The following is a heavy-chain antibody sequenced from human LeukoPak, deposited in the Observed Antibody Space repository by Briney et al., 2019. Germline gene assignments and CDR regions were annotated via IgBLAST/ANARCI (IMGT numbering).Heavy chain of an antibody. D-gene: IGHD6-6*01. CDR2: ISSSSSTI. V-gene: IGHV3-48*01. Sequence: GFLRLSCAVFGFAFGSKAMNWVRQAPGKGLEWVSYISSSSSTIYYADSVKGRFTISRDNAKNSLYLQMNSLRAEDTAVYYCARSPSIKGFDIWGQGTMVTVSS. CDR3: ARSPSIKGFDI. CDR1: GFAFGSKA. J-gene: IGHJ3*02.